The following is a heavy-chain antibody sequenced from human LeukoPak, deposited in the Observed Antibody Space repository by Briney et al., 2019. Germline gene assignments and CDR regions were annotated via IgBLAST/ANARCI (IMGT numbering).Heavy chain of an antibody. Sequence: PSETLSLTCTVSGVSLSSYYWSWIRRPPGKGLEWIGYLYYSGTTNYNPSLKSRVTISVDMSKNQFSLKLSSVTAADTAVYYCARGGYCSGGSCYAPILGYYYYMDVWGKGTTVTVSS. CDR3: ARGGYCSGGSCYAPILGYYYYMDV. CDR1: GVSLSSYY. D-gene: IGHD2-15*01. CDR2: LYYSGTT. V-gene: IGHV4-59*01. J-gene: IGHJ6*03.